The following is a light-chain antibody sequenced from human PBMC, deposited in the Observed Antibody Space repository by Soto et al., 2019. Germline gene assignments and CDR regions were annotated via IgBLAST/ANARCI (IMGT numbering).Light chain of an antibody. Sequence: VLAQPPSVSGAPGQRVTISCTGRSSNIGAGYDVHWYKQLPGTAPRLLIYGNSNRPSGVPDRFSGSKSGTSASLAITGLQAEDEADYYCQSYDNSLKIVVGGGTKLTVL. CDR1: SSNIGAGYD. J-gene: IGLJ3*02. CDR2: GNS. V-gene: IGLV1-40*01. CDR3: QSYDNSLKIV.